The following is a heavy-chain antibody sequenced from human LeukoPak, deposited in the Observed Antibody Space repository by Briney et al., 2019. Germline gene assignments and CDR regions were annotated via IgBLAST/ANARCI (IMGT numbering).Heavy chain of an antibody. J-gene: IGHJ4*02. CDR3: ARDLIAAEAY. D-gene: IGHD6-13*01. Sequence: PGGSLRLSCAASGFTFSSYGMHWVRQAPGKGLEWVAFIRYDGSNKYYADSVKGRFTIPRDNSKNTLYLQMNSLRAEDTAVYYCARDLIAAEAYWGQGTLVTVSS. CDR2: IRYDGSNK. CDR1: GFTFSSYG. V-gene: IGHV3-30*02.